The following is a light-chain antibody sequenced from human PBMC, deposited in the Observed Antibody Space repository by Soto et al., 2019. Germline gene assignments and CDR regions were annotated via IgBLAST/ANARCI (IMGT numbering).Light chain of an antibody. J-gene: IGKJ4*01. V-gene: IGKV1-9*01. CDR3: QQHNSY. CDR2: AAS. CDR1: QGIGSF. Sequence: DIQLTQSPSFLSASVGDRVTITCRASQGIGSFLAWYQQKPGKAPKLLIYAASTLHSGVASRFSGSGSGTEFTLTIRSLQPDYFATYYWQQHNSYFGGGTKVEIK.